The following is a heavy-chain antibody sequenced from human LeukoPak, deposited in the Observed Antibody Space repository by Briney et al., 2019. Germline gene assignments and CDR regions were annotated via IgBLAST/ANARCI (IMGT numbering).Heavy chain of an antibody. V-gene: IGHV1-46*01. J-gene: IGHJ5*02. Sequence: ASVKVSCKASGFTFSGYYIQWVRQAPGQGLEWMGIINPSDGSTKYAQKFQGRVTMTGDTSTSTVYMELSSLTSEDTAVYYCARDSPQTVYNWNDEGRKNWFDPWGQGTLVTVSS. CDR2: INPSDGST. D-gene: IGHD1-1*01. CDR3: ARDSPQTVYNWNDEGRKNWFDP. CDR1: GFTFSGYY.